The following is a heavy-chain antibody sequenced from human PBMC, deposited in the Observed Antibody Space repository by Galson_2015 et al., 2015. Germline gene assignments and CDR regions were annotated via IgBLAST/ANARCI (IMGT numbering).Heavy chain of an antibody. V-gene: IGHV3-43*02. D-gene: IGHD3-3*01. CDR3: AKGRGITIFGGMDF. CDR2: ISGDGGST. CDR1: GFTFDDYA. Sequence: SLRLSCAASGFTFDDYAMHWVRQTPGKGLEWVSLISGDGGSTYYADSVKGRFTISRVNSKNSLYLQMHSLRTEDTALYYCAKGRGITIFGGMDFWGQGTTVTVSS. J-gene: IGHJ6*02.